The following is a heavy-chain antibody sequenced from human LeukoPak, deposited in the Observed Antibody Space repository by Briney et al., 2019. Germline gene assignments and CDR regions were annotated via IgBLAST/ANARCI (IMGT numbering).Heavy chain of an antibody. CDR3: ARTGWGYSDLYHFDY. D-gene: IGHD3-16*01. CDR1: GGTFSSYA. CDR2: IIPIFGTA. Sequence: ASVKVSCKASGGTFSSYAISWVRQAPGQGLEWMGGIIPIFGTANYAQKFQGRVTITADESTSTAYMELSSLRSEDTAVYYCARTGWGYSDLYHFDYWGQGTLVTVSS. J-gene: IGHJ4*02. V-gene: IGHV1-69*13.